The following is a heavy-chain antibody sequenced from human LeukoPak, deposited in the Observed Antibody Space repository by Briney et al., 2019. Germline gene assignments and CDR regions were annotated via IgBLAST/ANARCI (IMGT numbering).Heavy chain of an antibody. CDR2: IHYSGST. J-gene: IGHJ2*01. D-gene: IGHD4-17*01. Sequence: SETLSLTCTVSGGSISSGDCYWSWIRQPPGKGLEWIGFIHYSGSTYYNPSLKSRVIISVDTSKNQFSLKVSSVTAADTAVYSCARAKTVTTSYFDLWGRGTLVTVSS. V-gene: IGHV4-30-4*01. CDR3: ARAKTVTTSYFDL. CDR1: GGSISSGDCY.